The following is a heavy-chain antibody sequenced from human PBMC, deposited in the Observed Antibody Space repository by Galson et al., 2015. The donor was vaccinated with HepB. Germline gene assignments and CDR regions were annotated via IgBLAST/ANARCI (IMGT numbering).Heavy chain of an antibody. CDR2: ISSNTIYA. CDR3: ARVADSDYGDHAHFDY. CDR1: GFTFSDYY. D-gene: IGHD4-17*01. J-gene: IGHJ4*02. Sequence: SLRLSCAASGFTFSDYYMSWLRQAPGKGLEWLSYISSNTIYANYADSVKGRFTISRDNVKNSMFLQMDSLRADDKAVYYCARVADSDYGDHAHFDYWGQGTLVTVSS. V-gene: IGHV3-11*06.